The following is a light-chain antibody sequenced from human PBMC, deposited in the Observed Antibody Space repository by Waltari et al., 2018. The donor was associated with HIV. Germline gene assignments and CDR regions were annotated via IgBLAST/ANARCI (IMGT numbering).Light chain of an antibody. CDR1: SSDIGAYKY. Sequence: QSALTQPPSASGSPGQSVTISCTGTSSDIGAYKYVSWYQQHPGKAPKLIISEVSKRPSGVPDRFSGSKSGNTASLTVSGLQAEDEADYYCTSYATAGTYVLFGGGTKLTVL. CDR2: EVS. J-gene: IGLJ2*01. V-gene: IGLV2-8*01. CDR3: TSYATAGTYVL.